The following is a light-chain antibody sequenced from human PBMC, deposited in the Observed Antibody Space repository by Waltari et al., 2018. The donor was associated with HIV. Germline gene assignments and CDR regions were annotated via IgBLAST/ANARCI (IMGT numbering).Light chain of an antibody. CDR1: QSVYTN. CDR2: GAS. V-gene: IGKV3-15*01. J-gene: IGKJ5*01. CDR3: QQNHDWPPTT. Sequence: EIVMTQSPATLSVSPGDTATLSCSASQSVYTNVAWYQQKPGQAPRRRIYGASTRAIGIPARFSGSGSGMEFSLTISSLQSEDFAVYFCQQNHDWPPTTFGQGTRLEIK.